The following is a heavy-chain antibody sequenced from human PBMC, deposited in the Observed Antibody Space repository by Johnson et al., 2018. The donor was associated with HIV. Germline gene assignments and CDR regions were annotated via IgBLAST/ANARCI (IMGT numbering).Heavy chain of an antibody. J-gene: IGHJ3*02. CDR3: AKGAGLEPWDVFDI. D-gene: IGHD1-1*01. V-gene: IGHV3-66*01. CDR2: IYSGGST. Sequence: VKLLESGGGLVQPGGSLRLSCAASGFTVSSYFMNWVRQAPGKGLEWVSVIYSGGSTYSADSVRGRFTISRDNSKNTLYLQMNSMRAEDTAVYYCAKGAGLEPWDVFDIWGQVTMVTVSS. CDR1: GFTVSSYF.